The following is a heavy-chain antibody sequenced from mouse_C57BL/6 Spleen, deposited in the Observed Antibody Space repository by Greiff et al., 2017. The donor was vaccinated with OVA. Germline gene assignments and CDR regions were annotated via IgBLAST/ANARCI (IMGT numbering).Heavy chain of an antibody. V-gene: IGHV5-4*01. CDR2: ISDGGSYT. J-gene: IGHJ1*03. D-gene: IGHD5-1*01. CDR1: GFTFSSYA. CDR3: ARERRTRYFDV. Sequence: EVMLVESGGGLVKPGGSLKLSCAASGFTFSSYAMSWVRQTPEKRLEWVATISDGGSYTYYPDNVKGRFTISRDNAKNNLYLQMSHLKSEDTAMYYCARERRTRYFDVWGTGTTVTVSS.